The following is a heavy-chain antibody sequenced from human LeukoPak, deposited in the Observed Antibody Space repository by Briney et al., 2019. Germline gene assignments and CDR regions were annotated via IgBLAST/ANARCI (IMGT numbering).Heavy chain of an antibody. CDR1: GFSISGGYY. Sequence: PSETLSLTCSVSGFSISGGYYWGWIRQPLGKGLEWLGSIYHSGNTDYNPSLKGRVTISVDTAKNKFFLRLGSVTAADTAVYYCARIVQITGTIPHWGQGTLVTVSS. J-gene: IGHJ4*02. CDR2: IYHSGNT. D-gene: IGHD1-1*01. CDR3: ARIVQITGTIPH. V-gene: IGHV4-38-2*02.